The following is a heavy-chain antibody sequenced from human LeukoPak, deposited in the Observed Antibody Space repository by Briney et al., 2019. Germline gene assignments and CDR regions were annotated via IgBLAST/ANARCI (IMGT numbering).Heavy chain of an antibody. V-gene: IGHV3-30*18. D-gene: IGHD2-15*01. CDR2: ISYDGSNK. CDR3: AKDTLLCSGGSCYSGGGNWFDP. Sequence: GRSLRLSCAASGFTFSSYGMHWVRQAPGKGLEWVAVISYDGSNKYYADSVKGRFTISRDNSKNTLYLQMNSLRAEDTAVYYCAKDTLLCSGGSCYSGGGNWFDPWGQGTLVTVSS. J-gene: IGHJ5*02. CDR1: GFTFSSYG.